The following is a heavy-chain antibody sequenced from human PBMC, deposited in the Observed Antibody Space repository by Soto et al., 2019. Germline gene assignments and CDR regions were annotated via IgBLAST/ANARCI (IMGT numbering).Heavy chain of an antibody. D-gene: IGHD3-3*01. J-gene: IGHJ4*02. V-gene: IGHV3-23*01. Sequence: EVQLLESGGGLVQPGGSLRLSCAASGFTFSTYAMSWVRQAPGKGLEWVSSFSGSGGSTYYADSVKGGFTISRDNSKNTLYLRMDSLRAEDTAVYYCAKDGSYYDFDYWGQGTLVTVSS. CDR2: FSGSGGST. CDR3: AKDGSYYDFDY. CDR1: GFTFSTYA.